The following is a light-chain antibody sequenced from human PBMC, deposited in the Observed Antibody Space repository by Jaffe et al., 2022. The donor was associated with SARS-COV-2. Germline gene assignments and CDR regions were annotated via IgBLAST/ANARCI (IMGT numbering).Light chain of an antibody. Sequence: DIVMTQSPDSLAVSLGERATINCKSSQTVLYSSNNRNYLAWYQQKPGQPPKLLISWASSRESGVPDRFRGSGSGTDFTLTISSLQAEDVAVYYCQQYYSSLLTFGPGTKVDIK. J-gene: IGKJ3*01. CDR2: WAS. CDR1: QTVLYSSNNRNY. V-gene: IGKV4-1*01. CDR3: QQYYSSLLT.